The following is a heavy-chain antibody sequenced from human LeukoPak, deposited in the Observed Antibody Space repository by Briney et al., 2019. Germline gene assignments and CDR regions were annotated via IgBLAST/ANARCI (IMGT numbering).Heavy chain of an antibody. D-gene: IGHD3-22*01. Sequence: GGSLRLSCAASGFTVSSNYMSWVRQAPGKGLEWVSVIYSGGSTYYADSVKGRFTISRDNSKNTLYLQMNSLRAEDTAVYYCARDPYYYDSSGYYYPYYFDYWGQGTLVTVSS. V-gene: IGHV3-66*01. CDR2: IYSGGST. CDR3: ARDPYYYDSSGYYYPYYFDY. CDR1: GFTVSSNY. J-gene: IGHJ4*02.